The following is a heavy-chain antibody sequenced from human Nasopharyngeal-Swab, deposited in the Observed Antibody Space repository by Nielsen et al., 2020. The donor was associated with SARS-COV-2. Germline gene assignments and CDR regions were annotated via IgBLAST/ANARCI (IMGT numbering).Heavy chain of an antibody. V-gene: IGHV3-48*04. CDR3: AREARGVVAYYYYYGMDV. CDR2: ISSSGSTI. CDR1: GFTVSSNY. Sequence: GALRLSCAASGFTVSSNYMSWVRQAPGKGLEWVSYISSSGSTIYYADSVKGRFTISRDNAKNSLYLQMNSLRAEDTAVYYCAREARGVVAYYYYYGMDVWGQGTTVTVSS. J-gene: IGHJ6*02. D-gene: IGHD2-15*01.